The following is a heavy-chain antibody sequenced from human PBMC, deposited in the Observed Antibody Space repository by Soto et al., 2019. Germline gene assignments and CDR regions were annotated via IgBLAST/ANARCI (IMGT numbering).Heavy chain of an antibody. CDR2: IYYIGST. CDR3: ARGKLLLYWFDP. V-gene: IGHV4-39*07. D-gene: IGHD1-26*01. J-gene: IGHJ5*02. CDR1: GGSISSSNYY. Sequence: ASETLSLTCTVSGGSISSSNYYWGWIRQPPGKGLEWIGSIYYIGSTNSNPSLKSRVTISVDTSKNQFSLKLSSVTAADTAVYYCARGKLLLYWFDPWGQGTLVTVSS.